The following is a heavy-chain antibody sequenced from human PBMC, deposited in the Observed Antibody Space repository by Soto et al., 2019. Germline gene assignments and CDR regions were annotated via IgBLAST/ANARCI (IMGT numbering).Heavy chain of an antibody. D-gene: IGHD3-3*01. CDR3: AKGISGWLLWSCYYIGRVFDY. V-gene: IGHV3-9*01. CDR2: ISWNSGSI. Sequence: EVQLVESGGGLVQPGRSLRLSCAASGFTFDDYAMHWVRQAPGKGLEWVSGISWNSGSIGYADSVKGRFTISRDNAKNSLYLQMNSLRAEDTALYYCAKGISGWLLWSCYYIGRVFDYLGQGSLVTVSS. J-gene: IGHJ4*02. CDR1: GFTFDDYA.